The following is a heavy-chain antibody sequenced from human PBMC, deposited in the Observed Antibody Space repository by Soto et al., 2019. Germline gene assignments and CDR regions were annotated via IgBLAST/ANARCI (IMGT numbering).Heavy chain of an antibody. V-gene: IGHV3-33*01. Sequence: PGGSLRLSCAASGFTFSSYCMHWVRQAPGKGVECVAVIWYDGSKKYYADSVKSRFTISRDNSKNTLYLQMNRLRDEDTAVYYCARIKSTAMGPVDYWGQGTLVTSPQ. CDR2: IWYDGSKK. J-gene: IGHJ4*02. D-gene: IGHD5-18*01. CDR1: GFTFSSYC. CDR3: ARIKSTAMGPVDY.